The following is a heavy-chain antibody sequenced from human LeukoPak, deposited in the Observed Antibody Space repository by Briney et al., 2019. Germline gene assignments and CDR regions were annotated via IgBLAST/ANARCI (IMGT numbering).Heavy chain of an antibody. D-gene: IGHD5-18*01. CDR1: GFTFSDYY. CDR2: ISSSGSTI. CDR3: ARDRLYTVMSAGYYFDS. Sequence: GGSLRLSCAASGFTFSDYYMSWIRQAPGKGLEWVSYISSSGSTIYYADSVNGRFTISRDNAKDSLYLQMNSLRAEDTAVYYCARDRLYTVMSAGYYFDSWGQGTLVTVSS. V-gene: IGHV3-11*01. J-gene: IGHJ4*02.